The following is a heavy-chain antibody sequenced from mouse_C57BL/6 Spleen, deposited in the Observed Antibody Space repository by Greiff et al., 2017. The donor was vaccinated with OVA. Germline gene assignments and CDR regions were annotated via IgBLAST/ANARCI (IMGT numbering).Heavy chain of an antibody. CDR1: GFTFTDYY. J-gene: IGHJ4*01. CDR3: ARSLFYYDYDGDAMYY. Sequence: EVKLVESGGGLVQPGGSLSLSCAASGFTFTDYYMSWVRQPPGKALEWLGFIRNKANGYTTEYSASVKGRFTRSRDDSQSSLYLQMNALRAEDSATYYCARSLFYYDYDGDAMYYWGQGTSVTVSS. D-gene: IGHD2-4*01. V-gene: IGHV7-3*01. CDR2: IRNKANGYTT.